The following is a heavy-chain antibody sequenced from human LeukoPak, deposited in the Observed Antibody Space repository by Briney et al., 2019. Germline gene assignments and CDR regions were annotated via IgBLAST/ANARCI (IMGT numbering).Heavy chain of an antibody. D-gene: IGHD6-25*01. CDR1: GGSISSGSYY. V-gene: IGHV4-61*02. Sequence: SETLSLTCTVSGGSISSGSYYWSWIRQPAGKGLEWIGRIYTSGSTNYNPSLKSRVTISVDTSKNQFSLKLSSVTAADTAMYYCARVAGATGYSSGYSDYWGQGTLVTVSS. J-gene: IGHJ4*02. CDR3: ARVAGATGYSSGYSDY. CDR2: IYTSGST.